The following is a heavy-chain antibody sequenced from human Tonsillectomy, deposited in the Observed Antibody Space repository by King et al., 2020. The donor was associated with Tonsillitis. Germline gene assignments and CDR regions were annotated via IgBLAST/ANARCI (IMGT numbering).Heavy chain of an antibody. CDR1: GFIFSNAW. V-gene: IGHV3-15*07. CDR2: IQSKTAGGTT. CDR3: TRNYGDYLSAYYHYMDV. J-gene: IGHJ6*03. D-gene: IGHD4-17*01. Sequence: DVQLVESGGGLVKPGGSLRLSCAASGFIFSNAWMNWVRQAPGKGLEWVGRIQSKTAGGTTDSAAVVKGRFSFSRDDSNNTLYLQMNSLKTEDTAVYYCTRNYGDYLSAYYHYMDVWGKGTTVTVSS.